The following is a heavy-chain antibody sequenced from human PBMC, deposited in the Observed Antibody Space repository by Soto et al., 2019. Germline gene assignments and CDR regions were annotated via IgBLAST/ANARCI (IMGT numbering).Heavy chain of an antibody. D-gene: IGHD2-8*01. V-gene: IGHV6-1*01. Sequence: PSQTLSLTCAISGDSVSSNSATWDWNRQSPSRGLEWLGRTYYRSKWYNDYAVSVKSRITINPDTSNNQLSLQLNSVTPDDTAVYYCARLIGNSWLDSWGQGTLVTVSS. CDR2: TYYRSKWYN. J-gene: IGHJ5*01. CDR1: GDSVSSNSAT. CDR3: ARLIGNSWLDS.